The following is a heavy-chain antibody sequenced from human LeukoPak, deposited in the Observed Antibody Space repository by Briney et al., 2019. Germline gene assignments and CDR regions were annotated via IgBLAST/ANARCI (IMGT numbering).Heavy chain of an antibody. CDR3: ARDRRQQLVRWGGLSYYYMDV. Sequence: PGGSLRLSCAASGFTFSSYSMNWVRQAPGKGLEWVSSISSSSSYIYYADSVKGRFTISRDNAKNSLYLQMNSLRAEDTAVYYCARDRRQQLVRWGGLSYYYMDVWGKGTTVTVSS. D-gene: IGHD6-13*01. J-gene: IGHJ6*03. CDR2: ISSSSSYI. CDR1: GFTFSSYS. V-gene: IGHV3-21*01.